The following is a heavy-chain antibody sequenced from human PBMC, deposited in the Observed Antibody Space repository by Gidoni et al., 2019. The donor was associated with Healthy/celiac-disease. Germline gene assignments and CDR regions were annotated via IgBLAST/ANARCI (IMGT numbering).Heavy chain of an antibody. J-gene: IGHJ3*02. CDR2: ISYDGSNK. V-gene: IGHV3-30-3*01. D-gene: IGHD6-19*01. CDR1: GFTFSSYA. Sequence: QVQLVESGGGVVQPGRSLRLSCAASGFTFSSYAMHGVRQAPGKGLEWVAVISYDGSNKYYADSVKGRFTISRDNSKNTLYLQMNSLRAEDTAVYYCARESSGWSDAFDIWGQGTMVTVSS. CDR3: ARESSGWSDAFDI.